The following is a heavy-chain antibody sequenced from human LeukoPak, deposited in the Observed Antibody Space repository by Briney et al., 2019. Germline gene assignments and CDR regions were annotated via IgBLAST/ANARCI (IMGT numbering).Heavy chain of an antibody. Sequence: GGSLRLSCAASGFTFSSYGMHWVRQAPGKGLEWVAVIWYDGSNKYYADSVKGRFTISRDNSKNTLYLQMNSLRAEDTAVYYCAREGNYGDYYFDYWGQGTLVTVSS. D-gene: IGHD4-17*01. CDR1: GFTFSSYG. CDR3: AREGNYGDYYFDY. CDR2: IWYDGSNK. J-gene: IGHJ4*02. V-gene: IGHV3-33*01.